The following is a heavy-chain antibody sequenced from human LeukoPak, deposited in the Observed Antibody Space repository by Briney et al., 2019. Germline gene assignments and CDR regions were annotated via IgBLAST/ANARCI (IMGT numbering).Heavy chain of an antibody. V-gene: IGHV1-8*01. Sequence: ASVKVSCKASGYTFTSYDINWVRQATGQGLEWMGWMKPSSDNTGYAQKFQGRVTMTRNTSISTAYMELNSLRSEDTAVYYCARGLRYYDTSGPDYWGQGTLVTVSS. CDR2: MKPSSDNT. D-gene: IGHD3-22*01. CDR1: GYTFTSYD. J-gene: IGHJ4*02. CDR3: ARGLRYYDTSGPDY.